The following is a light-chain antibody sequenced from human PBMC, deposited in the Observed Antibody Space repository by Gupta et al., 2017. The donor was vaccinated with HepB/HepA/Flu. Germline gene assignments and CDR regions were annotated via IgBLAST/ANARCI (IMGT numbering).Light chain of an antibody. CDR3: QAWDRNTLI. V-gene: IGLV3-1*01. CDR2: EDS. CDR1: KLGNKY. J-gene: IGLJ2*01. Sequence: SYDLTQPPSLSVSPGQTASITCSGDKLGNKYTSWYQHRPGQSPVAVIYEDSKRPSGIPERFSGSNSGNTATLTITGTQAVDEAYYYCQAWDRNTLIFGGGTKLTVL.